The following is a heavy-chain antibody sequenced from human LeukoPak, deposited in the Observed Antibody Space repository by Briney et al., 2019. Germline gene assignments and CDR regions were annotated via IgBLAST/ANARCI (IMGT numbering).Heavy chain of an antibody. CDR1: GVTFSSYE. V-gene: IGHV3-48*03. D-gene: IGHD1-7*01. CDR2: ISSGGSTV. Sequence: GGSLRLSCAASGVTFSSYETNWVRQAPGKGLEWVSYISSGGSTVHHADSVKGRFTISRDNSKNTMYLQMNSLRAEDTAVYFCAKPLGDSWNYGPFDSWGQGTLVTVSS. J-gene: IGHJ4*02. CDR3: AKPLGDSWNYGPFDS.